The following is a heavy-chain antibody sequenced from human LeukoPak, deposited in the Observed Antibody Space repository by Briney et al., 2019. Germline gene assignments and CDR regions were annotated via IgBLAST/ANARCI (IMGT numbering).Heavy chain of an antibody. CDR2: FSASDGSR. Sequence: PGGSLRLSCAASGFSFSSYGMSWVRQAPGEGLEWVSGFSASDGSRYYADSVKGRFTISRDNAKNTLYLQMHSLRADDTAVYYCGRGGVPASVDFWGQGTLLTVSS. V-gene: IGHV3-23*01. D-gene: IGHD2-2*01. CDR3: GRGGVPASVDF. J-gene: IGHJ4*02. CDR1: GFSFSSYG.